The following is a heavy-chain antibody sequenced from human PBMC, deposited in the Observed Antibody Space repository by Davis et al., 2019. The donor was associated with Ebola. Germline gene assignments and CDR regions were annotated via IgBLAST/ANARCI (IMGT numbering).Heavy chain of an antibody. V-gene: IGHV3-23*01. CDR1: GFTFSTYA. D-gene: IGHD6-19*01. CDR2: ISGSGGDP. J-gene: IGHJ6*04. Sequence: GESLKISCAGSGFTFSTYAMTWVRQAPGTGLAWVSRISGSGGDPHYADSVKARFTISRDNSKNTLYLQLNSLRAEDTAVFYCPKRATVKVAGANYYNAMDVWGKGTTVTVSS. CDR3: PKRATVKVAGANYYNAMDV.